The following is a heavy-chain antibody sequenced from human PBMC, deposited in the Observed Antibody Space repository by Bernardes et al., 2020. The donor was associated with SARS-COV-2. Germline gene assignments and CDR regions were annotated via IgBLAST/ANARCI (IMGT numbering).Heavy chain of an antibody. J-gene: IGHJ5*02. Sequence: SETLSLTCTVSGGSISTGNFYWAWIRQSAGKGLEWIGRTSASGNADYNPSLKSRVTISVDTSKNQISLRLTQVTATDTAIYHCAREYGSGSYFYWFDPWGRGTLVTVSS. CDR3: AREYGSGSYFYWFDP. CDR2: TSASGNA. CDR1: GGSISTGNFY. D-gene: IGHD3-10*01. V-gene: IGHV4-61*02.